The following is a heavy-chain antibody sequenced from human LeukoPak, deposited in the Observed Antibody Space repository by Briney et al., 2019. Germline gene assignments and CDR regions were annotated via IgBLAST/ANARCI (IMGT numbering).Heavy chain of an antibody. CDR2: ISGSGGST. V-gene: IGHV3-23*01. J-gene: IGHJ4*02. Sequence: GGSLRLSCAASGFTASSYAMGWVRKAPGTGLEWVSAISGSGGSTYCADSVKGRLTISRDNSKNTLYLQMNSLRAEDTAIYYCAKSRSTYSSSSSFDYWGQGTLVTVSS. D-gene: IGHD6-13*01. CDR3: AKSRSTYSSSSSFDY. CDR1: GFTASSYA.